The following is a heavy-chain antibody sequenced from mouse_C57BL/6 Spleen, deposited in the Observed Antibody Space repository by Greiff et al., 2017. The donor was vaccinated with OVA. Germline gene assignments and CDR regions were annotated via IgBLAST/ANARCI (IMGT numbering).Heavy chain of an antibody. D-gene: IGHD1-1*01. CDR3: TRYYCDCYWYFGV. CDR2: IDPETGGT. V-gene: IGHV1-15*01. J-gene: IGHJ1*03. Sequence: QVQLQQSGAELVRPGASVTLSCKASGYAFTDYEMHWVKQTPVHGLEWIGAIDPETGGTAYNQKFKGKAILTADKSSSTAYMELRSLTSEDSAVYYCTRYYCDCYWYFGVWGTGTTVTVSS. CDR1: GYAFTDYE.